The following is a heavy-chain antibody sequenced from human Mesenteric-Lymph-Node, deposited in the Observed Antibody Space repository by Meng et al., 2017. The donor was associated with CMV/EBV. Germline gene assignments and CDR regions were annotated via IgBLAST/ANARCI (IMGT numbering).Heavy chain of an antibody. Sequence: GESLKISCAASGIPFSTYWVDWVRQVPGKGLVWVSRINSDGINTSHAESVKGRFTISRDNAKNTLYLQMNSLRAEDTAVYYCTRIYSNMDYYYYYGMDVWGQGTTVTVSS. D-gene: IGHD4-11*01. CDR3: TRIYSNMDYYYYYGMDV. CDR1: GIPFSTYW. CDR2: INSDGINT. J-gene: IGHJ6*02. V-gene: IGHV3-74*01.